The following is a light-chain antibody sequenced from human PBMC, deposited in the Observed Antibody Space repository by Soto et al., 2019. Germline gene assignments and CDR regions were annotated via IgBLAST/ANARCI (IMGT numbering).Light chain of an antibody. Sequence: EIVLTQSPGTLSLSPGERATFSCRASQSVSNSSLAWYHQKPGQAPRLLLFAASRRATGIPDTFSGSGSGTDFTLTISRLEPEDFAVYYCQVYRNSPMYTFGQGTRLEIK. CDR1: QSVSNSS. CDR2: AAS. CDR3: QVYRNSPMYT. V-gene: IGKV3-20*01. J-gene: IGKJ2*01.